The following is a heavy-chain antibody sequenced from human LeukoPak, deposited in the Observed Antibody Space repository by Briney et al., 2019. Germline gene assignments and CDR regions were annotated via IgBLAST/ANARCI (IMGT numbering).Heavy chain of an antibody. CDR2: IWYDGSNK. CDR3: ARDRRLLDGSGRLRNSNWFDP. V-gene: IGHV3-33*08. D-gene: IGHD3-10*01. CDR1: GFTFSNYA. J-gene: IGHJ5*02. Sequence: GGSLRLSCVASGFTFSNYAMSWVRQAPGKGLEWVAVIWYDGSNKYYADSVKGRFTISRDNSKNTLYLQMNSLRAEDTAVYYCARDRRLLDGSGRLRNSNWFDPWGQGTLVTVSS.